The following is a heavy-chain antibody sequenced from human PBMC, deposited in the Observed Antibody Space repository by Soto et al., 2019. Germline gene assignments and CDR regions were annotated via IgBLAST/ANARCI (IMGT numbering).Heavy chain of an antibody. Sequence: QVTLTESGPVLVRTTEPLTLTCTVSGISLSDARVIVSWIRQPPGKALEWLAHIFSSDEEAYNTSLRTRLTISKDTSKSQVVLTLTSMDPLDTATYYCARMVTGSSPWYYYFDYWGKGTLVTVSS. J-gene: IGHJ4*02. CDR3: ARMVTGSSPWYYYFDY. V-gene: IGHV2-26*01. CDR2: IFSSDEE. CDR1: GISLSDARVI. D-gene: IGHD1-26*01.